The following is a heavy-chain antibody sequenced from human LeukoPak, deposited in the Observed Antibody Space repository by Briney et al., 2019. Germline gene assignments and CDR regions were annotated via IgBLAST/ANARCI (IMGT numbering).Heavy chain of an antibody. CDR1: GFTFSSYW. D-gene: IGHD1-26*01. Sequence: GGSLRLSCAASGFTFSSYWMSWVRQAPGKGLEWVANIKQDGSEKYYVDSVKGRFTISRDNAKNSLYLQMNSLRAEDTTVYYCARGRELPGHYYYYYYMDVWGKGTTVTVSS. V-gene: IGHV3-7*01. J-gene: IGHJ6*03. CDR3: ARGRELPGHYYYYYYMDV. CDR2: IKQDGSEK.